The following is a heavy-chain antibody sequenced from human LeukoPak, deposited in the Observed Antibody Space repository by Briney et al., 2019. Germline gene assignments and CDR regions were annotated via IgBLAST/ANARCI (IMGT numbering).Heavy chain of an antibody. J-gene: IGHJ5*02. D-gene: IGHD3-10*01. CDR3: ARRMVRGRDWFDP. CDR1: GYTFTSYY. CDR2: INPTGGST. Sequence: ASVKVSCKASGYTFTSYYMHWVRQAPGQGLEWMGLINPTGGSTGYAQKFQGRVTMTRDMSTSTDYMELSSLRSEDTAVYYCARRMVRGRDWFDPWGQGTLVTVSS. V-gene: IGHV1-46*01.